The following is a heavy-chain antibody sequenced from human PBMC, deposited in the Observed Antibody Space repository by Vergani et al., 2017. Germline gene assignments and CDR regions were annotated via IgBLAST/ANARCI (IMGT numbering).Heavy chain of an antibody. V-gene: IGHV1-3*01. D-gene: IGHD1-26*01. CDR3: ARGNSGSLL. Sequence: QVQLVQSGAEVKKPGASVKVSYKASGYTFTSYAMHWVRQAPGQRLEWMGWINAGNGNTKYSQKFQGRVTITRDTSASTAYMELSSLRSEDTAVYYCARGNSGSLLWGQGTLVTVSS. J-gene: IGHJ4*02. CDR1: GYTFTSYA. CDR2: INAGNGNT.